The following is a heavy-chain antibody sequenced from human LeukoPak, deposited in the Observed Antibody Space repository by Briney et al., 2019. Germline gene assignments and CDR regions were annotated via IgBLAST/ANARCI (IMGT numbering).Heavy chain of an antibody. V-gene: IGHV1-46*01. J-gene: IGHJ4*02. CDR2: INPSGGST. Sequence: ASVKVSCKASGYTFTSYYMHWVRQAPGQGLEWMGIINPSGGSTSYAQKFQGRVTMTRDTSTCTVYMELSSLRSEDTAVYYCARASRSGIAVAGIRGNFDYWGQGTLVTVSS. D-gene: IGHD6-19*01. CDR1: GYTFTSYY. CDR3: ARASRSGIAVAGIRGNFDY.